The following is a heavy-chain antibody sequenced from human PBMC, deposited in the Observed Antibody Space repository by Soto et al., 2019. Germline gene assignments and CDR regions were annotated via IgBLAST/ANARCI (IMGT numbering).Heavy chain of an antibody. Sequence: SXKVSWKATGGTXISYASRLVRQAPGQGLEWMGGIIPIFGTANYAQKFQGRVTITADKSTSTAYMELSSLRSEDTAVYYCARVITSRIAAAGIYWFDPWGQGTLVTVSS. J-gene: IGHJ5*02. D-gene: IGHD6-13*01. CDR3: ARVITSRIAAAGIYWFDP. V-gene: IGHV1-69*06. CDR2: IIPIFGTA. CDR1: GGTXISYA.